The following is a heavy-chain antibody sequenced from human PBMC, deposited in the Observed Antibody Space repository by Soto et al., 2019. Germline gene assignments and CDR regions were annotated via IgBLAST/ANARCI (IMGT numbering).Heavy chain of an antibody. CDR2: INPSGGST. D-gene: IGHD3-9*01. V-gene: IGHV1-46*01. CDR1: GYTFTSYY. CDR3: ERDGVYYYILTCYYPAIESYYYYGMDV. J-gene: IGHJ6*02. Sequence: GASVKVSCKASGYTFTSYYMHWVRQAPGQGLEWMGIINPSGGSTSYAQKFQGRVTITTDKSTSTAYMELSSLRSEDTAVYYCERDGVYYYILTCYYPAIESYYYYGMDVWGQGTTVTVSS.